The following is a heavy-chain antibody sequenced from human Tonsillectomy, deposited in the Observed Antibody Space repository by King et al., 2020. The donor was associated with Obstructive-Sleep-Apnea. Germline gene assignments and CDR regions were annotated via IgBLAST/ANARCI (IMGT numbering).Heavy chain of an antibody. D-gene: IGHD6-6*01. J-gene: IGHJ6*02. CDR1: GGSFSGHY. V-gene: IGHV4-34*01. CDR2: ITHSGST. Sequence: VQLQQWGAGLLQPSETLSLTCAFYGGSFSGHYWSGIRQPPEKGLEWIGEITHSGSTNSNPSLKSRVTISVDTSKNPFSLKLSSVTAADTAVYYCAGGSNYDYYYGLDVWGQGTTVTVSS. CDR3: AGGSNYDYYYGLDV.